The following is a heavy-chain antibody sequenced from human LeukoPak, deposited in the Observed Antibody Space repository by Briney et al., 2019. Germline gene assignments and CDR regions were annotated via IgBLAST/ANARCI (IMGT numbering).Heavy chain of an antibody. J-gene: IGHJ4*02. CDR3: AKGYCSSTSCPIDY. V-gene: IGHV3-66*03. D-gene: IGHD2-2*01. CDR1: GFTVSSNY. Sequence: GGSLRLSCAASGFTVSSNYMSWVRQAPGKGLEWVSGISWNSGSIGYADSVKGRFTISRDNSKNTLYLQMNSLRAEDTAVYYCAKGYCSSTSCPIDYWGQGTLVTVSS. CDR2: ISWNSGSI.